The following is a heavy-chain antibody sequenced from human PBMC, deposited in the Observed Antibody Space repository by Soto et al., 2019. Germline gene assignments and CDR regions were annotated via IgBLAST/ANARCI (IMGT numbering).Heavy chain of an antibody. CDR2: INGGNGDT. CDR1: GYTFTGYA. CDR3: ARGYCSSTSCQYYFDF. V-gene: IGHV1-3*01. J-gene: IGHJ4*02. D-gene: IGHD2-2*01. Sequence: ASVKVSCKASGYTFTGYAIHWVRQAPGQRHEWMGWINGGNGDTKYSQKFQGRVTITRDTSASTAYMELTSLGSEDTAVYHCARGYCSSTSCQYYFDFWGQGTLVTVS.